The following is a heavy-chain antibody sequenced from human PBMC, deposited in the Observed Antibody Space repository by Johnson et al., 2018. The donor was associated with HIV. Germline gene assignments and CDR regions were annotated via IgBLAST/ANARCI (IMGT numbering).Heavy chain of an antibody. V-gene: IGHV3-20*04. CDR2: TTWNGGNT. CDR3: ARDRRNRQWQRLDAFDI. D-gene: IGHD6-19*01. J-gene: IGHJ3*02. Sequence: VQLVESGGGVVRPGGSLRLSCAASGFTFDDYGMSWVRQGPGKGLEWVSGTTWNGGNTGYVDSVKGRFIISRDNAKNSLYLQMNSLRAEDTAFYYCARDRRNRQWQRLDAFDIWGQGTMVTVSS. CDR1: GFTFDDYG.